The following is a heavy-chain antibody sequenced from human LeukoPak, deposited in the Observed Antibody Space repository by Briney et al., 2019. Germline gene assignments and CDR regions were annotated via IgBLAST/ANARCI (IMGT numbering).Heavy chain of an antibody. V-gene: IGHV3-7*01. CDR2: IKQDGSEK. CDR3: ARALDSSSSRYQAFEE. D-gene: IGHD2-2*01. J-gene: IGHJ4*02. CDR1: GFTFSNYW. Sequence: GGSLRLSCSASGFTFSNYWMSLVRQAPGKGLEWVANIKQDGSEKYYVDSVKGQFTISRDNAKSSLYLQMNSLRAEDTAVYYCARALDSSSSRYQAFEEWGQGTLVTVSS.